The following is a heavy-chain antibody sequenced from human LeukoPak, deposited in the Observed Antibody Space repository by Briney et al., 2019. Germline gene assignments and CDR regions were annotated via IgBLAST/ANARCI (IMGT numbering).Heavy chain of an antibody. J-gene: IGHJ3*02. CDR3: AKEFGILTGPYDAFDI. D-gene: IGHD3-9*01. CDR1: GFTFDDYA. CDR2: ISWNSGSI. Sequence: GGSLRLSCAASGFTFDDYAMHWVRQAPGKGLEWVSGISWNSGSIGYADSVKGRFTISRDNSKNTLYLQMNSLRAEDTAVYYCAKEFGILTGPYDAFDIWGQGTMVTVSS. V-gene: IGHV3-9*01.